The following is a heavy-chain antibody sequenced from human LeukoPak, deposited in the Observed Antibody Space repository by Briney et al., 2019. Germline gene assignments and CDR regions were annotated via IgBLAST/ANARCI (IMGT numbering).Heavy chain of an antibody. D-gene: IGHD3-22*01. CDR2: IIPIFGTA. Sequence: GSSVKVSCKASGGTFISYAISWVRQAPGQGLEWMGGIIPIFGTANYAQKFQGRVTITADESTSTAYMELSSLRSEDTAVYYCARGYDSLRTDYGDWFDPWGQGTLVTVSS. CDR3: ARGYDSLRTDYGDWFDP. J-gene: IGHJ5*02. V-gene: IGHV1-69*01. CDR1: GGTFISYA.